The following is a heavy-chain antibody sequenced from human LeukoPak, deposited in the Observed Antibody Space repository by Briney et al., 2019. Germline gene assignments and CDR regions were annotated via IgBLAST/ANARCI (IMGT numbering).Heavy chain of an antibody. CDR3: SRGRHNAFDI. J-gene: IGHJ3*02. CDR1: GFIFSDSW. CDR2: LTPDGGRT. Sequence: GGSLRLSCAASGFIFSDSWMHWVRQAPGKGPVWVSRLTPDGGRTDYADSVKGRFTISRDNAKNTLYSQMNNLRADDTAAYYCSRGRHNAFDILGQGTMVTVSS. V-gene: IGHV3-74*01. D-gene: IGHD6-6*01.